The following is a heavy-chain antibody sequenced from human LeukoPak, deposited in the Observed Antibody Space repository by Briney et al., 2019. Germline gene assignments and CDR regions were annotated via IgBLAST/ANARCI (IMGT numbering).Heavy chain of an antibody. D-gene: IGHD5-18*01. CDR2: IGGSGSYI. J-gene: IGHJ4*02. CDR3: ARGQEYLWLHKDY. CDR1: GFTFSSYN. Sequence: GGPLRLSCAASGFTFSSYNMNWVRQAPGKGLEWVSSIGGSGSYIFYADSVKGRFTISRDNAKTSLYLQMNSLRAEDTAVYYCARGQEYLWLHKDYWGQGTLVTVSS. V-gene: IGHV3-21*01.